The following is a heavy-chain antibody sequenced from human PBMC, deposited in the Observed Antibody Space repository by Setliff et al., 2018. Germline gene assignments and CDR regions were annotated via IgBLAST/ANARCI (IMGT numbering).Heavy chain of an antibody. CDR2: INTNTGNP. J-gene: IGHJ6*03. Sequence: WASVKVSCKASGYTFRSYAMNWVRQAPGQGLEWMGWINTNTGNPTYAQGFTGRFVFSLDTSVSTAYLQISSLKAEDTAVYYCARASRFGTTVYRGYYYMDVWGKGTTVTVSS. D-gene: IGHD4-4*01. CDR3: ARASRFGTTVYRGYYYMDV. CDR1: GYTFRSYA. V-gene: IGHV7-4-1*02.